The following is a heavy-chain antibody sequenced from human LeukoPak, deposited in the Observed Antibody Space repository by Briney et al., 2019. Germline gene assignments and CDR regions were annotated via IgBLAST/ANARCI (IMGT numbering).Heavy chain of an antibody. V-gene: IGHV3-23*01. CDR1: GFTFSSYA. J-gene: IGHJ4*02. CDR3: AKGAGSGSYSSSLLG. Sequence: PGGSLRLSCAASGFTFSSYAVSWVRQAPGKGLEWVSAISGSGGSTYYADSVKGRFTISRDTSKNTLYLQMNSLRAEDTAVYYCAKGAGSGSYSSSLLGWGQGTLVTVSS. D-gene: IGHD3-10*01. CDR2: ISGSGGST.